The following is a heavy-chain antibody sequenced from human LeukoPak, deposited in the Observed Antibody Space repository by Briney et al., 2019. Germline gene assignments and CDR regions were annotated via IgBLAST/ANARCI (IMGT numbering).Heavy chain of an antibody. J-gene: IGHJ3*02. CDR1: GFTFDDYA. CDR2: ISWNSGSI. Sequence: GGSLRLSCAASGFTFDDYAMHWARQAPGKGLEWVSGISWNSGSIGYADSVKGRFTISRDNAKNSLYLQMNSLRAEDMALYYCASRSLLGAFDIWGQGTMVTVSS. CDR3: ASRSLLGAFDI. V-gene: IGHV3-9*03.